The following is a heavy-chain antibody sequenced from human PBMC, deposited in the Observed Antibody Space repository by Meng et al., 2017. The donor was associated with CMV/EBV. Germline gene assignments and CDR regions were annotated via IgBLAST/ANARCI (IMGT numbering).Heavy chain of an antibody. J-gene: IGHJ5*02. CDR2: IYYNGNT. V-gene: IGHV4-59*01. Sequence: GSLRLSCTVSAGSISSYYWTWIRQPPGKGLEWVGYIYYNGNTNYNPSLKSRVTISVDTSKNQFSLKMSYVTAADTAVYYCARGGTDYWSGYVWFDPWGREPWSPSPQ. D-gene: IGHD3-3*01. CDR3: ARGGTDYWSGYVWFDP. CDR1: AGSISSYY.